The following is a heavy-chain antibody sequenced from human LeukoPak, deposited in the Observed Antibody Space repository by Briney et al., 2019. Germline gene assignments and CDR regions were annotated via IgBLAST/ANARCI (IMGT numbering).Heavy chain of an antibody. CDR3: ARDLTTSGWFFLTGTDY. J-gene: IGHJ4*02. Sequence: ASVKVSCKASGYTFTGYYIHWVRQAPGQGLEWMGWINPNSGGTNYAQRFQGRVTMTRDTSISTAYLELSRLRADDTAVYYCARDLTTSGWFFLTGTDYWGQGTLVTVSS. V-gene: IGHV1-2*02. CDR2: INPNSGGT. CDR1: GYTFTGYY. D-gene: IGHD1-14*01.